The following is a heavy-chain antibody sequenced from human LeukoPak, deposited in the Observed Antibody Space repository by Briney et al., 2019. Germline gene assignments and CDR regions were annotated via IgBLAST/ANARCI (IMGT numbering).Heavy chain of an antibody. J-gene: IGHJ4*02. V-gene: IGHV3-7*05. CDR1: GFTFSNNW. CDR2: IKPDGNEQ. Sequence: GGSLRLSCAASGFTFSNNWMSWVRQSPGQGLEWLANIKPDGNEQYYMDSVRGRFTISRDNAKNSLYLQMNSLGAEDTAVYFCVIPRGQYWGQGTLVTVSS. CDR3: VIPRGQY. D-gene: IGHD3-10*01.